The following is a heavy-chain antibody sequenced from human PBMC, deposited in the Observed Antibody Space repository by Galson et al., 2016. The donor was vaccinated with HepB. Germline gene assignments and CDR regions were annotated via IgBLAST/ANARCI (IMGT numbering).Heavy chain of an antibody. Sequence: SLRLSCAASGFTFSTYCMHWVRQAPGKGLVWVSRINSDGVSTNYADSVKGRFTISRDNAKNTLYLQMNSLRAEDTAVYYCARDGKDDSGDWYAAFDYWGQGTRVTVSS. V-gene: IGHV3-74*01. D-gene: IGHD6-19*01. CDR1: GFTFSTYC. CDR2: INSDGVST. CDR3: ARDGKDDSGDWYAAFDY. J-gene: IGHJ4*02.